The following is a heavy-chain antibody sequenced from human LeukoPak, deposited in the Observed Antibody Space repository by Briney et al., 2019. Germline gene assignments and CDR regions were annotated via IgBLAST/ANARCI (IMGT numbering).Heavy chain of an antibody. CDR3: ARPMISVMSLRADF. J-gene: IGHJ4*02. V-gene: IGHV3-74*01. CDR1: GFTFSNYW. Sequence: QTGGSLRLSCAVSGFTFSNYWMDWVRQAPGKGLVWVSCISSDGSSTNYADSVKGRFSISRDNAKNTLYLHMNSLRAEDTALYYCARPMISVMSLRADFWGQGSLVTVSS. CDR2: ISSDGSST. D-gene: IGHD3/OR15-3a*01.